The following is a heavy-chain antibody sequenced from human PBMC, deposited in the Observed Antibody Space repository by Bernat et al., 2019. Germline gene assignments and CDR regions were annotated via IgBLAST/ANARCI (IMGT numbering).Heavy chain of an antibody. Sequence: EVQLVESGGGLIQPGGSLRLSCAASGSTVSSNHMNWVRRAPGRGLEWVSVIYNDGSTFYTDSVKGRFTISRDNSKNTLYLQMNSLRAEDTAVYYCARRGEGELLSPYYYGMDVWGQGTLVTVSS. D-gene: IGHD1-26*01. V-gene: IGHV3-53*01. CDR2: IYNDGST. CDR1: GSTVSSNH. J-gene: IGHJ6*02. CDR3: ARRGEGELLSPYYYGMDV.